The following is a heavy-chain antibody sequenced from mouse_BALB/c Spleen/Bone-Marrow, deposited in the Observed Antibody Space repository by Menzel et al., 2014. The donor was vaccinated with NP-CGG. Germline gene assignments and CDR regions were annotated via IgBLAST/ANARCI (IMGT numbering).Heavy chain of an antibody. CDR1: GYTFTSYW. V-gene: IGHV1-69*02. Sequence: VQLQQSGAELVRPGASVKLSCRASGYTFTSYWINWVKQRPGPGLEWIGNIYPSDSYTNYNQRLKDKATLTVDKSSSTAYMQLSSPTSEDSAVYYCTRYGNSHYYAMDYWGQGTSVTVSS. CDR2: IYPSDSYT. D-gene: IGHD1-1*01. J-gene: IGHJ4*01. CDR3: TRYGNSHYYAMDY.